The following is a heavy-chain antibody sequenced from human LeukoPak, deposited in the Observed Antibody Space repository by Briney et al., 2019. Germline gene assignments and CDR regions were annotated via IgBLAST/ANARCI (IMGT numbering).Heavy chain of an antibody. CDR1: GFTFSSYA. D-gene: IGHD3-10*01. V-gene: IGHV3-23*01. Sequence: QSGGSLRLSCAASGFTFSSYAMSWVRQAPGKGLEWVSAISGSGGSTYYADSVKGRFTISRDNSKNTLYLQMNSLRAEDTAVYYCAKVILLWFSGMDVWGQGTTATVSS. J-gene: IGHJ6*02. CDR2: ISGSGGST. CDR3: AKVILLWFSGMDV.